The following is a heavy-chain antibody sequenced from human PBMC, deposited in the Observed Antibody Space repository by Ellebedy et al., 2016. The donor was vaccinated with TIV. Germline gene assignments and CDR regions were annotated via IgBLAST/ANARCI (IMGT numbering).Heavy chain of an antibody. J-gene: IGHJ4*02. V-gene: IGHV4-34*01. CDR3: ARRGIAAAGTGFDY. CDR1: GGSFSGYY. Sequence: SETLSLTCAVYGGSFSGYYWSWIRQPPGKGLEWIGEINHSGSTNYNPSLKSRVTISVDTSKNQFSLKLSSVTAADTAVYYCARRGIAAAGTGFDYWGQGTLVTVSS. CDR2: INHSGST. D-gene: IGHD6-13*01.